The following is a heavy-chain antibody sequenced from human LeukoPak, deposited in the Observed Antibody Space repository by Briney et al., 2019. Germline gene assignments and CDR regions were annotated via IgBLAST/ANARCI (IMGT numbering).Heavy chain of an antibody. D-gene: IGHD2-2*01. CDR1: GYTFTGYY. CDR3: ARDLEGLCSTTSCYGGAFDI. CDR2: INPNSGGT. J-gene: IGHJ3*02. V-gene: IGHV1-2*02. Sequence: ASVKVSCKASGYTFTGYYMHWVRQAPGQGLEWMGWINPNSGGTNYAQKFQGRVTMTRDTSISTAYMELSRLKSDDTAVYYCARDLEGLCSTTSCYGGAFDIWGQGTMVTVSS.